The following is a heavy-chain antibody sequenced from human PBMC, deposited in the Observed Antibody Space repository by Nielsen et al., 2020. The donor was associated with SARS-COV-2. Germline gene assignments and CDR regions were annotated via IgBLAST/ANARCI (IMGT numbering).Heavy chain of an antibody. Sequence: SETLSLTCAVYGGSFSGYYWSWIRQPPGKGLEWIGEINHSGSTNYNPSLKSRVTISVDTSKNQFSLKLSSVTAADTAVYYCARRPGIAAAGTSQVVTFYYYHMDVWGKGTTVTVSS. CDR2: INHSGST. D-gene: IGHD6-13*01. CDR1: GGSFSGYY. J-gene: IGHJ6*03. V-gene: IGHV4-34*01. CDR3: ARRPGIAAAGTSQVVTFYYYHMDV.